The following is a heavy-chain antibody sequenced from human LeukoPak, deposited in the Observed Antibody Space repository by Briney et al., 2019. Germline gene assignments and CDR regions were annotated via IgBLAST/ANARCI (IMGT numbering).Heavy chain of an antibody. D-gene: IGHD7-27*01. CDR1: GGSFSGYY. CDR3: ARLTGDVNWFDP. Sequence: PSETLSLTCAVYGGSFSGYYWSWIRQPPGKGLEWIGEINHSGSTNYNPSLKSRVTISVDTSKNQFSLKLSSVTAADTAVYYCARLTGDVNWFDPWGQGTLVTVSS. V-gene: IGHV4-34*01. J-gene: IGHJ5*02. CDR2: INHSGST.